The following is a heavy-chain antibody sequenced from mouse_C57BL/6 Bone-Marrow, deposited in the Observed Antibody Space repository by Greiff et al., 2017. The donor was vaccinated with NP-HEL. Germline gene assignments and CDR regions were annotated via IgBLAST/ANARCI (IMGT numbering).Heavy chain of an antibody. D-gene: IGHD1-3*01. Sequence: DVHLVESGEGLVKPGGSLKLSCAASGFTFSSYAMSWVRQTPEKRLEWVAYISSGGDYIYYADTVKGRFTISRDNARNTLYLQMSSLKSEDTAMYYCTRGDNYDYFDYWGQGTTLTVSS. CDR3: TRGDNYDYFDY. CDR2: ISSGGDYI. CDR1: GFTFSSYA. J-gene: IGHJ2*01. V-gene: IGHV5-9-1*02.